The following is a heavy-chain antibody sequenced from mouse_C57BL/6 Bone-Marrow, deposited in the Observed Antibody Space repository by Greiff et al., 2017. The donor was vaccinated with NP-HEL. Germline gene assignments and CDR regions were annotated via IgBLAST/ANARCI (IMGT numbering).Heavy chain of an antibody. D-gene: IGHD1-1*01. CDR1: GYTFTDYY. CDR3: ARGGLLRLMDY. J-gene: IGHJ4*01. V-gene: IGHV1-19*01. CDR2: INPNNGGT. Sequence: VQLQQSGPVLVKPGASVKMSCKASGYTFTDYYMNWVKQSHGKSLEWIGVINPNNGGTGYNQKFKGKATLTVDKSSSTAYMELNSLTSEDSAVDYCARGGLLRLMDYWGQGTSVTVSS.